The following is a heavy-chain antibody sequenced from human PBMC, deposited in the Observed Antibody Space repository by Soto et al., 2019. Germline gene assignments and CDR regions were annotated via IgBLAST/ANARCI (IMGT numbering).Heavy chain of an antibody. V-gene: IGHV3-30-3*01. Sequence: PGGSLRLSCAASGFTFSSYAMHWVRQAPGKGLEWVAVISYDGSNKYYADPVKGRFTISRDNSKNTLYLQMNSLRAEDTAVYYCARVGLKFSGYDSGFDYWGQGTLVTVSS. CDR1: GFTFSSYA. CDR2: ISYDGSNK. D-gene: IGHD5-12*01. J-gene: IGHJ4*02. CDR3: ARVGLKFSGYDSGFDY.